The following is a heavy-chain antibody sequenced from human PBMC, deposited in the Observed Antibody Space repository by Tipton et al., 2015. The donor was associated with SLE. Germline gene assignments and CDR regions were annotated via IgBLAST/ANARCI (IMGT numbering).Heavy chain of an antibody. D-gene: IGHD2/OR15-2a*01. CDR2: IYFDGTT. CDR3: AAYPLSRGPLLDGFYI. J-gene: IGHJ3*02. V-gene: IGHV4-59*01. CDR1: GGSTSSYY. Sequence: LRLSCTVSGGSTSSYYWSWIRQPPEKGLEWIGYIYFDGTTKYNPPLESRLTMSVDSSKNQVSLQLNAVTAADTAVYYCAAYPLSRGPLLDGFYIWGQGTMVTVSS.